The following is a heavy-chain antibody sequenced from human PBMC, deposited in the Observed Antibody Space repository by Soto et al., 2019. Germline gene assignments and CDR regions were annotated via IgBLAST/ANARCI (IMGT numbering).Heavy chain of an antibody. Sequence: EVQLVESGGGLVKPGGSLRLSCAASGFTFSSYSMNWVRQAPGKGLEWVSSISSSSSYIYYADSVKGRFTISRDNAKNSLYLQMNSLRAEDTAVYYCARESSGSYYVSFDYWGQGTLVTVSS. CDR1: GFTFSSYS. V-gene: IGHV3-21*01. J-gene: IGHJ4*02. CDR2: ISSSSSYI. D-gene: IGHD1-26*01. CDR3: ARESSGSYYVSFDY.